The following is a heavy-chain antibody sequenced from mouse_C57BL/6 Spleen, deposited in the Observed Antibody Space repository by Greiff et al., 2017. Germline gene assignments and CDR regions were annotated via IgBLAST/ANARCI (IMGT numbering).Heavy chain of an antibody. V-gene: IGHV1-82*01. D-gene: IGHD4-1*01. CDR1: GYAFSSSW. Sequence: VQRVESGPELVKPGASVKISCKASGYAFSSSWMNWVKQRPGKGLEWIGRIYPGDGDTNYNGKFKGKATLTADKSSSTAYMQLSSLTSEDSAVYFCASDWDYWGQGTTLTVSS. CDR2: IYPGDGDT. J-gene: IGHJ2*01. CDR3: ASDWDY.